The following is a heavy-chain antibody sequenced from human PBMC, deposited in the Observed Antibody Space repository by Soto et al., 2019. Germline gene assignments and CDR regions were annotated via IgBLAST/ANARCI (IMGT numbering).Heavy chain of an antibody. CDR2: ISAYNGNT. Sequence: QVQLVQSGAEVKKPGASVKVSCKASGYTFTSYGISWVRQAPGQGLEWMGWISAYNGNTNYAQKLQGRVTMTTDTSTSTAYMELRSLRSDDTAVYYCARDTSLTMIVVVINYGMDVWGQGTTVTVSS. CDR3: ARDTSLTMIVVVINYGMDV. D-gene: IGHD3-22*01. CDR1: GYTFTSYG. J-gene: IGHJ6*02. V-gene: IGHV1-18*01.